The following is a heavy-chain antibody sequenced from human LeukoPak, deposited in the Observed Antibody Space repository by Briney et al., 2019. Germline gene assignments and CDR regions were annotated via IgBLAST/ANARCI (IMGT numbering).Heavy chain of an antibody. V-gene: IGHV4-61*02. Sequence: SQTLSLTCTVSGGSISSGSYYWSWIRQPAGKGLEWIGRIYTSGTTNYNPSLKSRVTISVDTSKNQFSLKLSSVTAADTAVYYCARDVWGYNLYYYYYMDVWGKGTTVSISS. J-gene: IGHJ6*03. CDR3: ARDVWGYNLYYYYYMDV. CDR1: GGSISSGSYY. CDR2: IYTSGTT. D-gene: IGHD5-24*01.